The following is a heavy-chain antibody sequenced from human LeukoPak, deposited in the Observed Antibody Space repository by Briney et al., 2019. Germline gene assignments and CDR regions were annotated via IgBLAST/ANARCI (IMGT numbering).Heavy chain of an antibody. D-gene: IGHD3-3*01. CDR2: IYYNGNT. V-gene: IGHV4-59*01. CDR1: GEPISSYY. CDR3: ARGDYDFWSGNWRFDP. Sequence: SETLSLTCLVSGEPISSYYWSWIRQAPGRGPEYIGNIYYNGNTNYNPSLKSRVTISVDASKNQFSLKVDSVSAADTAVYYCARGDYDFWSGNWRFDPWGQGTLVTVSS. J-gene: IGHJ5*02.